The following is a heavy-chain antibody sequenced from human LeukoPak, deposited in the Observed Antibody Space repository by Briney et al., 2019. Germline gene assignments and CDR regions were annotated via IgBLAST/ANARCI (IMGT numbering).Heavy chain of an antibody. CDR2: IYYSGTT. J-gene: IGHJ4*02. Sequence: SETLSLTCSVSGVSISAYYWSWIRQPAGTGLEWIGYIYYSGTTNYNPSLKSRVTTSVDTSKNQFSLKLRSVTAADTAVYYCARGVYIAAAQYGYWGQGTLVTVSS. CDR1: GVSISAYY. V-gene: IGHV4-59*01. CDR3: ARGVYIAAAQYGY. D-gene: IGHD6-13*01.